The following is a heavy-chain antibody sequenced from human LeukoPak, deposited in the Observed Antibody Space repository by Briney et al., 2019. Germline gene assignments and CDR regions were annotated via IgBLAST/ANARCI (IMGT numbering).Heavy chain of an antibody. CDR1: GGTFSSYA. V-gene: IGHV1-69*06. CDR3: ARVTSGWYGNYFDY. CDR2: IIPIFGTA. Sequence: SVKVSCKASGGTFSSYAISWVRQAPGQGLEWMGGIIPIFGTANYAQKFQGRVTITADKSTSTAYMELSSLRSEDTAVYYCARVTSGWYGNYFDYWGQGTLVTVSS. J-gene: IGHJ4*02. D-gene: IGHD6-19*01.